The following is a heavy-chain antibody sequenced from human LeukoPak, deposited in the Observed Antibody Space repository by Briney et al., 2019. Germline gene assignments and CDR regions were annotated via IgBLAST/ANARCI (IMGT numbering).Heavy chain of an antibody. CDR1: GFIFSNYA. V-gene: IGHV3-23*01. CDR3: AKSREDGYSSSWYFDY. D-gene: IGHD6-13*01. J-gene: IGHJ4*02. Sequence: AGGSLRLSCAASGFIFSNYALAWVRQAPGKGLEWVSGISRIGGSTHYADSVKGRFTISRDNSKNTLYLQMNSLRAEDTAVYYCAKSREDGYSSSWYFDYWGQGTLVTVSS. CDR2: ISRIGGST.